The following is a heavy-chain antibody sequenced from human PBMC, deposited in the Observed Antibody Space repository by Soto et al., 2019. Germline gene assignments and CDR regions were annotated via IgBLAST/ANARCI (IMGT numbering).Heavy chain of an antibody. CDR3: ARDGPYYYGSGSYDPSFDY. J-gene: IGHJ4*02. V-gene: IGHV4-31*01. Sequence: SETLSLTCTVSGGSINSGGYNWNWIRQHPGKGLEWIGYIYYSGSTYYNPSLKSPVTISVDTSMHHFSLKLSSVTAADTAVYYCARDGPYYYGSGSYDPSFDYWGRGTLVTVSS. CDR2: IYYSGST. CDR1: GGSINSGGYN. D-gene: IGHD3-10*01.